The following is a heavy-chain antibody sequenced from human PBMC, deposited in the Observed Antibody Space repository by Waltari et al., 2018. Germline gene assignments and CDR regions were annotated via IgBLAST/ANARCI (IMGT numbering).Heavy chain of an antibody. J-gene: IGHJ4*02. CDR1: EFTFSTSA. CDR2: LVRSGFGT. D-gene: IGHD6-19*01. V-gene: IGHV3-23*01. CDR3: AKCEMYDSGWCAFFRY. Sequence: DVRLSESGGGLAQPGGSLRLSFVASEFTFSTSAMSWVRQAPGKGLEWVSALVRSGFGTHYADSGKGRFAISRDNAKNTLYLQMNSLRAEDTAVYYCAKCEMYDSGWCAFFRYWGQGTLVTVSS.